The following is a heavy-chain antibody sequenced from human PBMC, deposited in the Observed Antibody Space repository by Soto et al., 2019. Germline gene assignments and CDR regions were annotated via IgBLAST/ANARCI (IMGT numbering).Heavy chain of an antibody. CDR1: GFTFSSYS. Sequence: GGSLRLSCAASGFTFSSYSMNWVRQAPGKGLEWVSSISSSSSYIYYADSVKGRFTISRDNAKNSLYLQMNSLGAEDTAVYYCARDPITGTTDDAFDIWGQGTMVTVSS. V-gene: IGHV3-21*01. D-gene: IGHD1-7*01. J-gene: IGHJ3*02. CDR2: ISSSSSYI. CDR3: ARDPITGTTDDAFDI.